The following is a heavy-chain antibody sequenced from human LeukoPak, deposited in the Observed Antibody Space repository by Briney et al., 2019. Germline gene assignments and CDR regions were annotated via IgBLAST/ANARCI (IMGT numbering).Heavy chain of an antibody. CDR1: GFTFDDYA. J-gene: IGHJ4*02. CDR2: ISWNSGSI. CDR3: AKSPLRTRILLDY. V-gene: IGHV3-9*01. D-gene: IGHD3-3*01. Sequence: PGGSLRLSCAVSGFTFDDYAMHWVRQAPGKGLEWVSGISWNSGSIGYADSVKGRFTISRDNAKNSLYLQMNSLRADDTAVYYCAKSPLRTRILLDYWGQGTLVTVSS.